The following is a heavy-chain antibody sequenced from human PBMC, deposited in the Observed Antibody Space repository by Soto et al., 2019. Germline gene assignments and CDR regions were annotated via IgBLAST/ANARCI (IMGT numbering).Heavy chain of an antibody. J-gene: IGHJ4*02. CDR3: ARTPDTYVWGSYRYGGDY. Sequence: QVQLQQWGAGLLKPSETLSLTCAVYGGSFSGYYWSWIRQPPGKGLEWIGEINHSGSTNYNPSLKSRVTRSVDTSKNQFSLKLSSVTAADTAVYYCARTPDTYVWGSYRYGGDYWGQGTLVTVSS. CDR2: INHSGST. CDR1: GGSFSGYY. D-gene: IGHD3-16*02. V-gene: IGHV4-34*01.